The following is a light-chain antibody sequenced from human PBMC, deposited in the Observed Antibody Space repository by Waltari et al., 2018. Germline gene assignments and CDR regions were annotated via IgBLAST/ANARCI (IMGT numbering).Light chain of an antibody. CDR2: FGS. Sequence: EIVLTQAPLSLPVTLGEPASISSTSSQSLLHSNGYNYLDWYVQRPGQPPRLLIYFGSYRASGVPDMFSGSGSVTDFTLKISKVEAEDVGVYYCMQALQTSITFGQGTRLEIK. V-gene: IGKV2-28*01. CDR1: QSLLHSNGYNY. J-gene: IGKJ5*01. CDR3: MQALQTSIT.